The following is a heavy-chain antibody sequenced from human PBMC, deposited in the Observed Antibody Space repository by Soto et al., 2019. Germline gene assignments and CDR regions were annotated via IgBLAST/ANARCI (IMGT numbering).Heavy chain of an antibody. D-gene: IGHD2-2*01. CDR3: AGPVAVPAATHYSNYLNGMDG. V-gene: IGHV1-69*13. CDR2: IIPIFGTA. Sequence: SEKVSCKASGGTFSSYAISWVRQAPGQGLEWMGGIIPIFGTANYAQKFQGRVTITADESTSTAYMELSSLRSEDTAVYYCAGPVAVPAATHYSNYLNGMDGWG. J-gene: IGHJ6*02. CDR1: GGTFSSYA.